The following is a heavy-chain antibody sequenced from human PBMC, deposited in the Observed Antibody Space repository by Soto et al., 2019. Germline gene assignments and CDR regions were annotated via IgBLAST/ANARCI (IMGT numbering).Heavy chain of an antibody. CDR1: CGSVSNKTYY. Sequence: SETLSLTCSVSCGSVSNKTYYWSWIRQPPGKRLEWIGYVYYSGTTNYNPSLKSRVTISVDTSKNQFSLKLSSVTAADTAVYYCARNLDDYVWGSYRYTPPRYWGQGTLVTVSS. V-gene: IGHV4-61*01. D-gene: IGHD3-16*02. CDR2: VYYSGTT. CDR3: ARNLDDYVWGSYRYTPPRY. J-gene: IGHJ4*02.